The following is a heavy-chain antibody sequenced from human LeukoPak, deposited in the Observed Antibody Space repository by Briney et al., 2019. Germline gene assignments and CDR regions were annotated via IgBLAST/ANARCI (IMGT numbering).Heavy chain of an antibody. D-gene: IGHD2-8*01. CDR1: GGSISSSNYY. CDR3: AVLTGAADY. V-gene: IGHV4-39*01. J-gene: IGHJ4*02. Sequence: PSETLSLTCTVSGGSISSSNYYWGWIRQPPGKGLEWIGSIYYSGTTYYSPSLKSRVTISVDTSKNQFSLKLRSVTAADTAVYYCAVLTGAADYWGQGTLVTVSS. CDR2: IYYSGTT.